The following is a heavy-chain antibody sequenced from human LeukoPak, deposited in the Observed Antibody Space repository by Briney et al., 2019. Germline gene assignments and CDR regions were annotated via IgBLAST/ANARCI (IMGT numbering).Heavy chain of an antibody. V-gene: IGHV3-48*03. J-gene: IGHJ6*03. CDR3: ARTTSAYSSSWYVYYYYYMDV. Sequence: GGSLRLSCAASGFTFSSYEMNWVRQAPGKGLEWVSYISSSGSTIYYADSVKGRFTISRDNAKNSLYLQMNSLRAEDTAVYYCARTTSAYSSSWYVYYYYYMDVWGKGTTVTISS. CDR1: GFTFSSYE. CDR2: ISSSGSTI. D-gene: IGHD6-13*01.